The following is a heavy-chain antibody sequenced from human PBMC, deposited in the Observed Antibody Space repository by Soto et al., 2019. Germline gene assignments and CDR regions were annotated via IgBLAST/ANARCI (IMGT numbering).Heavy chain of an antibody. Sequence: ASVKVSCKASGGTFSSYTISWVRQAPGQGLEWMGRIIPILGIANYAQKFQGRVTITADKSTSTAYMELSSLRSEDTAVYYCARGIGDSSGYYADPFDYWGQGTLVTVS. J-gene: IGHJ4*02. CDR1: GGTFSSYT. CDR3: ARGIGDSSGYYADPFDY. D-gene: IGHD3-22*01. V-gene: IGHV1-69*02. CDR2: IIPILGIA.